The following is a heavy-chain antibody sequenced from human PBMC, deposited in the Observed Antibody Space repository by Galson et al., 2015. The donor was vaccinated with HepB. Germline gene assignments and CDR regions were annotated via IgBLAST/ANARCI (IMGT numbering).Heavy chain of an antibody. V-gene: IGHV4-31*03. CDR1: GGSISSGRYY. J-gene: IGHJ6*03. CDR2: INYSGST. CDR3: ARDQPSRVWSGHYTPPPASYMDV. D-gene: IGHD3-3*01. Sequence: TLSLTCTVSGGSISSGRYYWSWIRQHPGKGLEWIGYINYSGSTYYNPSLNSRITISLDTSKNQFSLRLSSVTAADTAVYYCARDQPSRVWSGHYTPPPASYMDVWGKGTTVTVSS.